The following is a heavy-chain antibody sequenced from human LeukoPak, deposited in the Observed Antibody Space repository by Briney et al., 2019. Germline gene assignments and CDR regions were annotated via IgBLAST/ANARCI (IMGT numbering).Heavy chain of an antibody. CDR3: AIAQTWDGLFES. J-gene: IGHJ4*02. V-gene: IGHV3-53*01. Sequence: PGGSLRLPCAASGIAVSGNYMSWVRQAPGKGLEWVSFISINTNTFYADSVRGRFTISRDTSKNTLLLQMNSLRDEDSAIYYCAIAQTWDGLFESWGQGTLVTVSS. CDR2: ISINTNT. D-gene: IGHD1-26*01. CDR1: GIAVSGNY.